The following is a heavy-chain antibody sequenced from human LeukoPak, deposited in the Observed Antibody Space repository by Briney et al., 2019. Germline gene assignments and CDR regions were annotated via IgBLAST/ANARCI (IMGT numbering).Heavy chain of an antibody. J-gene: IGHJ6*04. CDR1: GYTFTSYD. D-gene: IGHD2-21*01. CDR3: ARDSRRGSMHIVVVDV. Sequence: GASVKVSCKASGYTFTSYDINWVRQASGQGLEWMGWMNPNSGNTGYAQKFQGRVTMTRNTSISTAYMELSSLRSEDTAVYYCARDSRRGSMHIVVVDVWGKGTTVTVSS. V-gene: IGHV1-8*01. CDR2: MNPNSGNT.